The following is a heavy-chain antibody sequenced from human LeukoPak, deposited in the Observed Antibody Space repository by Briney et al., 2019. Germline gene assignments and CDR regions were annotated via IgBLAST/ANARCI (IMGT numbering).Heavy chain of an antibody. Sequence: GESLKISCKGSGYRFTNYGIGWVRQMPGKGLGWMGIIYPGDSDTRYSPSFQGQVTISGDRSISAAYLQWSTLKASDTAMYYCARRSVGNTFDYWGQGTLVTVSS. D-gene: IGHD2-15*01. CDR3: ARRSVGNTFDY. V-gene: IGHV5-51*01. J-gene: IGHJ4*02. CDR1: GYRFTNYG. CDR2: IYPGDSDT.